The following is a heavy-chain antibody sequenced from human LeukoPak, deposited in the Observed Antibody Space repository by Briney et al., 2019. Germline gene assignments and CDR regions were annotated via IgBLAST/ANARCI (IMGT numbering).Heavy chain of an antibody. CDR2: INHSGST. J-gene: IGHJ5*02. CDR1: GGSYSGYY. D-gene: IGHD3/OR15-3a*01. V-gene: IGHV4-34*01. Sequence: SETLSLTCAVYGGSYSGYYWSWIRQPPGKGLEWIGEINHSGSTNYNPSLKSRVTISVDTSKNQFSLKLSSVTAADTAVYYCARASPLGLNWFDPWGQGTLVTVSS. CDR3: ARASPLGLNWFDP.